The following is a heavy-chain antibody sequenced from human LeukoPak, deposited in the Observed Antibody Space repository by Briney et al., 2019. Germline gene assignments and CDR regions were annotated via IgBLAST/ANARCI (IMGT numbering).Heavy chain of an antibody. D-gene: IGHD2-21*02. CDR1: GFTFSSYS. J-gene: IGHJ6*02. V-gene: IGHV3-21*01. CDR2: ISSSSTDI. CDR3: ARRGDPTPFYYYYYGMDV. Sequence: PGGSLRLSCAASGFTFSSYSMNWVRQAPGRGLEWVSSISSSSTDIYYADSVKGRFTISRDNAKNSLNLQMNSLRAEDTAVYYCARRGDPTPFYYYYYGMDVWGQGTTVTVSS.